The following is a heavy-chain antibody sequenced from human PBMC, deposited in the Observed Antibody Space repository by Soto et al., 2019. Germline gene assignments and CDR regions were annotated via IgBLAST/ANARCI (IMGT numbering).Heavy chain of an antibody. Sequence: EVQLVESGGGLVQPGGSLRLSCVGSGFTFSTSWIHWVRQAPGKGLVWVSRISGDGRTTLYADSVNGRFTVSRDNAKNPMYLQMNSLTADDTAVYFCARLGYCYSSDCCWGQGTLVTVSP. J-gene: IGHJ4*02. CDR3: ARLGYCYSSDCC. CDR2: ISGDGRTT. CDR1: GFTFSTSW. V-gene: IGHV3-74*01. D-gene: IGHD2-15*01.